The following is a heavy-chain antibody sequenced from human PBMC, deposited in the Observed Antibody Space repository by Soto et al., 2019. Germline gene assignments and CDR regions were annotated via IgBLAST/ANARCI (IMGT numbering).Heavy chain of an antibody. CDR1: DGSISSSNW. CDR3: ARLVSSSWYEDYYYGMDV. D-gene: IGHD6-13*01. V-gene: IGHV4-4*02. CDR2: IYHSGST. Sequence: SETLSLTYAVSDGSISSSNWWSWVHQPPGKGLEWIGEIYHSGSTNYSPSLKSRVTISVDKSKNQFSLKLSSVTAADTAVYYCARLVSSSWYEDYYYGMDVWGQGTTVTVSS. J-gene: IGHJ6*02.